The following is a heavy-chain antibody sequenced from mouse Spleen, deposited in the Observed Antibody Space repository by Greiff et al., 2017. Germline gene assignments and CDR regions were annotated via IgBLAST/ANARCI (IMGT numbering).Heavy chain of an antibody. CDR2: ISYDGSN. CDR1: GYSITSGYY. D-gene: IGHD2-14*01. J-gene: IGHJ4*01. CDR3: ARDRYEDAMDY. Sequence: EVKLVESGPGLVKPSQSLSLTCSVTGYSITSGYYWXXIRQFPGNKLEWMGYISYDGSNNYNPSLKNRISITRDTSKNQFFLKLNSVTTEDTATYYCARDRYEDAMDYWGQGTSVTVSS. V-gene: IGHV3-6*01.